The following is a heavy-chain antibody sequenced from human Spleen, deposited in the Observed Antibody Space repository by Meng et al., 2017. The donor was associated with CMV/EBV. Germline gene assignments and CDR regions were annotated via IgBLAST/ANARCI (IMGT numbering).Heavy chain of an antibody. V-gene: IGHV3-30*02. Sequence: GSLRLSCAASGFTFSSYGMHWVRQAPGKGLEWVAFIRYDGSNKYYADSVKGRFTISRDNSKNTLYLQMNSLRAEDTAVYYCAKGPDCSSTSCYADYWGQGTLVTVSS. CDR1: GFTFSSYG. D-gene: IGHD2-2*01. CDR3: AKGPDCSSTSCYADY. J-gene: IGHJ4*02. CDR2: IRYDGSNK.